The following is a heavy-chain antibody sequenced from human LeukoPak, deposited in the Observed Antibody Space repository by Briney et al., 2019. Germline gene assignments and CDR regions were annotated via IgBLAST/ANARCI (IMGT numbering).Heavy chain of an antibody. CDR3: ATSPHCSGGSCYPYYYYYYMDV. CDR2: IIPIFGTA. D-gene: IGHD2-15*01. Sequence: SVKVSCKASGGTFSSYAISWVRQAPGQGLEWMGRIIPIFGTANYAQKFQGRVTITTDESTSTAYMELSSLRSEDTAVYYCATSPHCSGGSCYPYYYYYYMDVWGKGTTVTVSS. J-gene: IGHJ6*03. V-gene: IGHV1-69*05. CDR1: GGTFSSYA.